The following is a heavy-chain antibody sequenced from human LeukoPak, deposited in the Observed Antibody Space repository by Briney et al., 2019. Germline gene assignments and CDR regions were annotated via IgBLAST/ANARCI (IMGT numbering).Heavy chain of an antibody. Sequence: GGSLRLSCAASGFTFSTYAMSWVRQAPGKGLEWVANIKQDGNEKYYVDSVKGRFTISRDNAKNSLYLQMNSLRAEDTAVYYCARDRSSSDYWGQGTLVTVSS. CDR1: GFTFSTYA. V-gene: IGHV3-7*01. CDR3: ARDRSSSDY. D-gene: IGHD6-6*01. CDR2: IKQDGNEK. J-gene: IGHJ4*02.